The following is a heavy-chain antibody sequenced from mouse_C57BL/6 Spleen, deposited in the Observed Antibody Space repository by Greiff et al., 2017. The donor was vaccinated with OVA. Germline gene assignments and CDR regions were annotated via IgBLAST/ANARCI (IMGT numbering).Heavy chain of an antibody. V-gene: IGHV1-80*01. CDR2: IYPGDGDT. J-gene: IGHJ2*01. Sequence: QVQLQQSGAELVKPGASVKISCKASGYAFSSYWMNWGKQRPGKGLEWIGQIYPGDGDTNYNGKIKGKATLTADKYSSTAYMQLSSLTSEDSAVYFCARRAAQAYFDYWGQGTTLTVSS. CDR3: ARRAAQAYFDY. D-gene: IGHD3-2*02. CDR1: GYAFSSYW.